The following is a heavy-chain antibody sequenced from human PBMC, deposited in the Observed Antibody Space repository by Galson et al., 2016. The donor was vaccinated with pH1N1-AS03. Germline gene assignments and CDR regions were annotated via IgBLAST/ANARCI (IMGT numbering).Heavy chain of an antibody. CDR2: IYYSGST. V-gene: IGHV4-39*01. Sequence: SETLSLTCTVSGGSISSSSYYWGWIRQPPGKGLEWIGSIYYSGSTYYNPSLKSRVTISVDTSKNQFSQKLSSVTAADTAVYYCARRVNGDYVNWFDPWGQGTLVTVSS. CDR3: ARRVNGDYVNWFDP. D-gene: IGHD4-17*01. J-gene: IGHJ5*02. CDR1: GGSISSSSYY.